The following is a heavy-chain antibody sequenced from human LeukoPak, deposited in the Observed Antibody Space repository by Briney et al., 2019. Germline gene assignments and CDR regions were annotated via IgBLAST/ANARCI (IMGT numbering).Heavy chain of an antibody. CDR3: ARASLYSSGWEIDY. D-gene: IGHD6-19*01. V-gene: IGHV4-34*01. Sequence: PGGSLRLSCAASGFTFSSYSMNWVRQAPGKGLEWIGEINHSGSTNYNPSLKSRVTMSVDTSKNQFSLKLSSVTAADTAVYYCARASLYSSGWEIDYWGQGTLVTVSS. J-gene: IGHJ4*02. CDR2: INHSGST. CDR1: GFTFSSYS.